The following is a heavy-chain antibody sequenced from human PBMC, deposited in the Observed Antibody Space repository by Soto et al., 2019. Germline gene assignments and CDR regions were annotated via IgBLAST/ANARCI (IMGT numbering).Heavy chain of an antibody. CDR2: INHSGLT. CDR1: AGSPTRHP. V-gene: IGHV4-59*08. CDR3: ARQGFGELLAHGMDV. J-gene: IGHJ6*02. Sequence: SATLSLTCSFSAGSPTRHPYRWFRQPPGKGLEWIGYINHSGLTSYNPSLKSRVTMSVDTSKNQFSLKVNSVTAADTALYYCARQGFGELLAHGMDVWGQGTTVT. D-gene: IGHD3-10*01.